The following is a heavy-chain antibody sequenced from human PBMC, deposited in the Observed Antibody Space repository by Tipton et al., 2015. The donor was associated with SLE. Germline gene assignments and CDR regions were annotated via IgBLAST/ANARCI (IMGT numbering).Heavy chain of an antibody. J-gene: IGHJ4*02. CDR3: ALRGLSFFDY. CDR1: GFLFSRYE. CDR2: ISGSGYTT. Sequence: SLRLSCVGSGFLFSRYEMNWVRQAPGKGLEWVSGISGSGYTTFNADSVKGRFTISRDNSKNTLYLQMNSLRAEDTAVYYCALRGLSFFDYWGQGTLVTVSS. D-gene: IGHD3/OR15-3a*01. V-gene: IGHV3-23*01.